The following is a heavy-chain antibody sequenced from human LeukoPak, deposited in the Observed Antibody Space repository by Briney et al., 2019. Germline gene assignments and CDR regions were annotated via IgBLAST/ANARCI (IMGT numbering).Heavy chain of an antibody. V-gene: IGHV3-33*01. CDR1: GFTLSGYG. CDR2: ISSDGSIK. CDR3: ARDILPSGSRAFDI. J-gene: IGHJ3*02. Sequence: GGSLRLSCAVSGFTLSGYGIHWVRQAPGKGLEWVTIISSDGSIKYADSVKGRFTVSRDSSKNTVYLQMNSLRAEDTAVYYCARDILPSGSRAFDIWGQGTMVTVSS. D-gene: IGHD3-10*01.